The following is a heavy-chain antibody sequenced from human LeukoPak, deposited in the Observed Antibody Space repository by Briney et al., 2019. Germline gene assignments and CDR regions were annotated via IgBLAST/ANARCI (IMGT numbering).Heavy chain of an antibody. CDR2: INQDGSEI. D-gene: IGHD6-13*01. CDR1: GFAFSGHW. J-gene: IGHJ4*02. V-gene: IGHV3-7*01. Sequence: PGGPLRLSCAASGFAFSGHWMSWVRQAPGKGLEWVANINQDGSEIYYLDSVKGRFTFSRDNAKNSLYLQMNNLRAEDTAVYYCARDGVAAGVYFDCWGQGTLVTVSS. CDR3: ARDGVAAGVYFDC.